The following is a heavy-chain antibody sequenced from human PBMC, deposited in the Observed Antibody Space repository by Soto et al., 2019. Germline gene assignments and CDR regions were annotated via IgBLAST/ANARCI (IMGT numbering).Heavy chain of an antibody. CDR2: INTYNGKT. J-gene: IGHJ4*02. D-gene: IGHD2-2*01. CDR1: GYIFTTYS. CDR3: ARGPQTSDF. Sequence: QVQLVQSGAEVKKPGASVKVSCKTSGYIFTTYSIAWVRQAPGQGLEWMGWINTYNGKTHYAQKFQGRVSVTVEPSTGTVYMELRSLTSDDTAVYYCARGPQTSDFWGQGTLVTVSS. V-gene: IGHV1-18*04.